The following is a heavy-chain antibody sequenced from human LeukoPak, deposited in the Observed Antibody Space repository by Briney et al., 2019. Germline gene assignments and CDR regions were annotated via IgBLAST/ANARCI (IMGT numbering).Heavy chain of an antibody. D-gene: IGHD6-19*01. CDR3: ARDLGWYGLRDFDY. CDR1: GYTFTGYY. CDR2: INPNSGST. Sequence: ASVKVSCKASGYTFTGYYMHWVRQAPGQGLEWMGRINPNSGSTNYAQKFQGRVTMTRDTSISTAYMELSRLRSDDTGVYYCARDLGWYGLRDFDYWGQGTLVTVSS. V-gene: IGHV1-2*05. J-gene: IGHJ4*02.